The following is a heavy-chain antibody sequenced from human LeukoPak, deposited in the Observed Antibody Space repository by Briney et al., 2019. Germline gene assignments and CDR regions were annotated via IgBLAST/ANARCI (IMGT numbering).Heavy chain of an antibody. D-gene: IGHD3-3*01. CDR1: GGSFSGYY. CDR2: INHSGST. V-gene: IGHV4-34*01. Sequence: SETLSLTCAVYGGSFSGYYWSWIRQPPGKGLEWIGEINHSGSTNYNPSLKSRVTISVDTSKNQFSLKLSSVTAADTAVYYCARGRDDFWSGYYTQGRYYYYMDVWGKGTTVTVSS. CDR3: ARGRDDFWSGYYTQGRYYYYMDV. J-gene: IGHJ6*03.